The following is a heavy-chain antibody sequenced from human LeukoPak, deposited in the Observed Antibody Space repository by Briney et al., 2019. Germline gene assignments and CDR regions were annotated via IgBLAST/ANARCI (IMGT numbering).Heavy chain of an antibody. CDR2: IGGSGGST. V-gene: IGHV3-23*01. J-gene: IGHJ4*02. Sequence: GGSLRLSCAASGFTFSSYAMSWVRQAPGKGLEWVSAIGGSGGSTYYADSVKGRFTISRDNSKNTLYLQMNSLRAEDTAVYYCAKDHTAMVTPSYWGQGTLVTVSS. D-gene: IGHD5-18*01. CDR3: AKDHTAMVTPSY. CDR1: GFTFSSYA.